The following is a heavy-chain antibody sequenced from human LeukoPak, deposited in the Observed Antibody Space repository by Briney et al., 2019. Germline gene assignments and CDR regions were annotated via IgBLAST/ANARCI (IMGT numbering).Heavy chain of an antibody. CDR3: ARGIKLWFNYYMDV. Sequence: SETLSLTCAVYGGSFSGYYWSWIRQPPGKGLEWIGEINHSGSTNYNPSLKSRVTISVDTSKNQFSLKLSSVTAADTAAYYCARGIKLWFNYYMDVWGKGTTVTVSS. CDR2: INHSGST. D-gene: IGHD5-18*01. V-gene: IGHV4-34*01. J-gene: IGHJ6*03. CDR1: GGSFSGYY.